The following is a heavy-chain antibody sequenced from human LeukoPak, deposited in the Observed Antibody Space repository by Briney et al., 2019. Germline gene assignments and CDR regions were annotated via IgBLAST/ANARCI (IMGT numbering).Heavy chain of an antibody. V-gene: IGHV3-30*02. CDR2: IRYDGSNK. J-gene: IGHJ6*03. D-gene: IGHD2-2*02. CDR3: AKEGRDIVVVPAAILYYYYYYMDV. Sequence: GGSLRLSCAASGFTFSSYGVHWVRQAPGKGLEWVAFIRYDGSNKYYADSVKGRFTISRDNSKNTLYLQMNSLRAEDTAVYYCAKEGRDIVVVPAAILYYYYYYMDVWGKGTTVTVSS. CDR1: GFTFSSYG.